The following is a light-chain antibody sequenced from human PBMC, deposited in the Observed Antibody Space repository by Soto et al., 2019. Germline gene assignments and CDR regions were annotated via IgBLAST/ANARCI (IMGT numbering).Light chain of an antibody. CDR2: KAS. V-gene: IGKV1-5*03. CDR1: QSISSW. CDR3: QQSYSTPIT. Sequence: DIQMTQSPSTLSASVGDRVTITCRASQSISSWLAWYQQKPGKAPKLLIYKASSLESGVPSRFSGSGFGTEFTLTISSLQREDVATYYCQQSYSTPITFGQGTRLEIK. J-gene: IGKJ5*01.